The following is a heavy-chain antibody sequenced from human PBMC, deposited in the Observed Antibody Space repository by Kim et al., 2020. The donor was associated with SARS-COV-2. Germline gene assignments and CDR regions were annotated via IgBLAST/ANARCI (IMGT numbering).Heavy chain of an antibody. CDR2: MNPNSGNT. Sequence: ASVKVSCKASGYTFTSYDINWVRQATGQGLEWMGWMNPNSGNTGYAQKFQGRVTMTRNTSISTAYMELSSLRSEDTAVYYCATTSHVVPAAMRGRRYYYYGMDVWGQGTTVTVSS. V-gene: IGHV1-8*01. J-gene: IGHJ6*02. CDR1: GYTFTSYD. D-gene: IGHD2-2*01. CDR3: ATTSHVVPAAMRGRRYYYYGMDV.